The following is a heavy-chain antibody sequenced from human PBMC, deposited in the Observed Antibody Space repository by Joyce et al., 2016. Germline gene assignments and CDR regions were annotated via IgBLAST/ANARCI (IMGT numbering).Heavy chain of an antibody. V-gene: IGHV4-39*07. Sequence: QLQLHESGPGLVKPSETLSLTCPVSGGSISGINSYWGWSRQPPGKGLEWIGRIFSSVSTFYTPSLKSRVTMSVYTSKSQFSLKLTSVTAADTAVYYCAREPNYYGSGSDGKFDSWGQGTLVTVSS. D-gene: IGHD3-10*01. J-gene: IGHJ4*02. CDR2: IFSSVST. CDR3: AREPNYYGSGSDGKFDS. CDR1: GGSISGINSY.